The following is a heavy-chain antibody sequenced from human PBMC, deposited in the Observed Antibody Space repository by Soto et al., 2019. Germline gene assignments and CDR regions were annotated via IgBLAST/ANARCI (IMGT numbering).Heavy chain of an antibody. V-gene: IGHV1-2*04. CDR2: INPNSGGT. Sequence: GASMKVSCKASGYTFTGYYMHWVRQAPGQRLEWKGWINPNSGGTNYAQKFQGWVTMTRDTSISTAYMELSRLRSDDTAVYYCARDPITGTTGYPLYYFDYWGQGTLVTVSS. D-gene: IGHD1-7*01. J-gene: IGHJ4*02. CDR1: GYTFTGYY. CDR3: ARDPITGTTGYPLYYFDY.